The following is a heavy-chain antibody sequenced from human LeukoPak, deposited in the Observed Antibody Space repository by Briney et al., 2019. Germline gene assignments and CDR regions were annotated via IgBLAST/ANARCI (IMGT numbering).Heavy chain of an antibody. CDR2: ISGSGGST. D-gene: IGHD6-19*01. J-gene: IGHJ4*02. Sequence: TGGSLRLSCAASGFTFSSYAMSWVRQAPGKGLEWVSAISGSGGSTYYADSVKGRFTISRDNSKNTLYLQMNSLRAEDTAVYYCAKDAPVAGTGPYYFDYWGQGTLVTVSS. V-gene: IGHV3-23*01. CDR1: GFTFSSYA. CDR3: AKDAPVAGTGPYYFDY.